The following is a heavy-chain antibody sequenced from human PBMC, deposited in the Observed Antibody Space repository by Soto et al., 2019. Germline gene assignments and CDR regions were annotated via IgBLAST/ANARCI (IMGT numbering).Heavy chain of an antibody. CDR2: IGESGTPT. J-gene: IGHJ6*02. CDR3: ARYIPGVRYYGMDV. V-gene: IGHV3-23*01. Sequence: EVQLLESGGGLVQPGGSLRLSCAASGFIFSSYAMKWVRQAPGKGLEWVSLIGESGTPTYYADSVKGRFTISRDNSRNTLFLEMYSLRAEATAVYYCARYIPGVRYYGMDVWGQGTTVTVSS. D-gene: IGHD2-2*01. CDR1: GFIFSSYA.